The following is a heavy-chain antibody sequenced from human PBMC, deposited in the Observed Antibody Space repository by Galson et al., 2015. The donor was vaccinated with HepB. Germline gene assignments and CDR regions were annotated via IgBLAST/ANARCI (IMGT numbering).Heavy chain of an antibody. J-gene: IGHJ5*02. CDR3: ARPLYHCSSTSCQPKGNWFDP. Sequence: SVKVSCKASGGTFSSYAISWVRQAPGQGLEWMGGIIPIFGTANYAQKFQGRVTITADESTSTAYMELSSLRSEDTAVYYCARPLYHCSSTSCQPKGNWFDPWGQGTLVTVSS. D-gene: IGHD2-2*01. CDR2: IIPIFGTA. V-gene: IGHV1-69*13. CDR1: GGTFSSYA.